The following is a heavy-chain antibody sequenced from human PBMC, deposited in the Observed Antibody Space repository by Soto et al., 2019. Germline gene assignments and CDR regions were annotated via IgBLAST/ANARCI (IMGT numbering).Heavy chain of an antibody. Sequence: QPGGSLRLSCAAPGFTFDDYAMHWVRQVPGKGLEWVSGINWNSGSIGYGDSVKGRFAISRDNAKNSLHLQMNSLSAEDTAFYYCVKDESINWYSGHFRHWGQGTLVTVSS. CDR3: VKDESINWYSGHFRH. CDR2: INWNSGSI. CDR1: GFTFDDYA. D-gene: IGHD6-13*01. V-gene: IGHV3-9*01. J-gene: IGHJ1*01.